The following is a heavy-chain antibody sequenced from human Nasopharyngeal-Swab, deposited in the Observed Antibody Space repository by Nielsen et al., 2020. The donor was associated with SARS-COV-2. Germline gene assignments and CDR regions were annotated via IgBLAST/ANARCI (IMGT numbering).Heavy chain of an antibody. J-gene: IGHJ6*03. CDR3: AKDMSPNTYYYYMDV. V-gene: IGHV3-9*01. CDR2: ISWNSGSI. CDR1: GFTFDDYA. Sequence: SLKISCAASGFTFDDYAMHWVRQAPGEGLEWVSGISWNSGSIGYADSVKGRFTISRDNAKNSLYLQMNSLRAEDTALYYCAKDMSPNTYYYYMDVWGKGTTVTVSS.